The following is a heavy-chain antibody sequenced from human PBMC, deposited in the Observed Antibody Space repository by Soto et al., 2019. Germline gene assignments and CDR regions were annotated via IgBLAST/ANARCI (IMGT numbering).Heavy chain of an antibody. CDR3: ARFSAAGTRTRYYYYYMDV. D-gene: IGHD6-13*01. J-gene: IGHJ6*03. CDR1: GGSFSGYY. V-gene: IGHV4-34*01. CDR2: INHSGST. Sequence: SETLSLTCAVYGGSFSGYYWSWIRQPPGKGLEWIGEINHSGSTNYNPSLKSRVTISVDTSKNQFSLKLSSVTAADTAVYYCARFSAAGTRTRYYYYYMDVWGKGTTVTVSS.